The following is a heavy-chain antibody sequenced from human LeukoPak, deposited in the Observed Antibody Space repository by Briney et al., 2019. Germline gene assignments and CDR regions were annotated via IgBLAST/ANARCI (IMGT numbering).Heavy chain of an antibody. CDR1: GDSISNSF. J-gene: IGHJ6*03. D-gene: IGHD2-21*02. CDR3: ARTFYCGGDCYSYYYYYYMDV. Sequence: PSETLSLTCSVSGDSISNSFWNWIRQPPGKGLEWIGYIYYSGSTNYNPSLKSRVTISVDTSKNQFSLKLSSVTAADTAVYYCARTFYCGGDCYSYYYYYYMDVWGKGTTVTVSS. V-gene: IGHV4-59*01. CDR2: IYYSGST.